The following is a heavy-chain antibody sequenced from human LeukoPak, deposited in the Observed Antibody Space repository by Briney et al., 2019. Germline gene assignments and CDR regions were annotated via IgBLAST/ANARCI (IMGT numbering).Heavy chain of an antibody. J-gene: IGHJ6*03. D-gene: IGHD6-19*01. Sequence: GGSLRLSCAASDFSVSTNFMSWVRQAPGKGLEWVSVLYTVGTTYYADSVKGRFTISRDNSKNTVYLQMNSLRADDTAVYYCARDPSIRIAVAGHQSYYYYYMDVWGKGTTVTISS. CDR3: ARDPSIRIAVAGHQSYYYYYMDV. V-gene: IGHV3-53*01. CDR2: LYTVGTT. CDR1: DFSVSTNF.